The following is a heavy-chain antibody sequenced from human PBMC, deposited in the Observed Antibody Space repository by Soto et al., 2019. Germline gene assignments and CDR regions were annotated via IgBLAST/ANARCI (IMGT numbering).Heavy chain of an antibody. V-gene: IGHV1-46*03. Sequence: GASVKVSCKASGYTFTGYYIHWVRQAPGQGLEWMGIINPSGGSTSYAQKFQGRVTMTRDTSTSTVYMELSSLRSEDTAVYYCARWGTRGMDVWGQGTTVTVSS. CDR1: GYTFTGYY. D-gene: IGHD1-7*01. CDR3: ARWGTRGMDV. J-gene: IGHJ6*02. CDR2: INPSGGST.